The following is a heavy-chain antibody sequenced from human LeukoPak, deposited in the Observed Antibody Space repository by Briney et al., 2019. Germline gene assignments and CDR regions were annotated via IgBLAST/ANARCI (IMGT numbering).Heavy chain of an antibody. Sequence: QSGGPLRLSCAASGFTFSGSAMHWVRQASGKGLEWVGRIRNKANSYATAYGASVKGRFTISRDDSKNTAYLQMNSLKTEDTALYYCTRHGGGYDSYSWYFDLWGRGTLVIVSS. CDR1: GFTFSGSA. D-gene: IGHD5-12*01. CDR2: IRNKANSYAT. CDR3: TRHGGGYDSYSWYFDL. V-gene: IGHV3-73*01. J-gene: IGHJ2*01.